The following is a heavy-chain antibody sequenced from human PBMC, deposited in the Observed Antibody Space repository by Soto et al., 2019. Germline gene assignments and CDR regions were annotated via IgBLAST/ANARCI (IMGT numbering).Heavy chain of an antibody. V-gene: IGHV3-23*01. CDR2: ISGSGGST. Sequence: GGSLRLSCAASGFTFGGYAMSWVRQAPGKGLEWVSAISGSGGSTYYADSVKGRFTISRDNSKNTLYLQMNSLRAEDTAVYYCAKDGISGYYYGSGSYWDYYYYYMDVWGKGTTVTVSS. CDR1: GFTFGGYA. CDR3: AKDGISGYYYGSGSYWDYYYYYMDV. D-gene: IGHD3-10*01. J-gene: IGHJ6*03.